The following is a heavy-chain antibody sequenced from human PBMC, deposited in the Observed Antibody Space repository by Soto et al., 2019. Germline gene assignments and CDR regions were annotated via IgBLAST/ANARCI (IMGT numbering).Heavy chain of an antibody. V-gene: IGHV3-48*01. CDR2: IGIGSSTK. D-gene: IGHD3-22*01. CDR3: ARDQLYYNDISGRPLNAFDV. CDR1: GFTFRNYG. J-gene: IGHJ3*01. Sequence: EVDLVESGGGLVQSGGSLRLSCAASGFTFRNYGMNWVRQAPGKGLEWVSYIGIGSSTKYYADSVKGRFTISRDNAKNSLYLQMNSLRAEDTAVYYGARDQLYYNDISGRPLNAFDVWGQGTMVTVSS.